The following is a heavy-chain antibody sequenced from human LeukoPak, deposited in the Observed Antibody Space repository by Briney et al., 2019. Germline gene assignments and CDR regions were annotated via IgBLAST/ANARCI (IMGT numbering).Heavy chain of an antibody. V-gene: IGHV1-46*01. J-gene: IGHJ4*02. CDR2: INPSGTGT. Sequence: ASVKVSCKASGYTITNNYMHWVRQAPGQGLEWMGVINPSGTGTSYAQKFQGRVTITADESTSTAYMELSSLRSEDTAVYYCARDLDGDYMGYWGQGTLVTVSS. CDR3: ARDLDGDYMGY. CDR1: GYTITNNY. D-gene: IGHD3/OR15-3a*01.